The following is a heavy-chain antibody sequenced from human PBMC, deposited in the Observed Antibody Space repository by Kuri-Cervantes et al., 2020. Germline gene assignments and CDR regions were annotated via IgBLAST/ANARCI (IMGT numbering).Heavy chain of an antibody. D-gene: IGHD3-3*01. CDR3: TTHTRDTPDF. Sequence: GGSLRLSCAASGFTFSNYGMHWVRQAPGKGLEWVAVIWYDGSNKYYADSVKGRFTISRDNSKNTLYLQMNNLRVEDTAIYYCTTHTRDTPDFWGKGTTVTVSS. CDR2: IWYDGSNK. J-gene: IGHJ6*04. CDR1: GFTFSNYG. V-gene: IGHV3-33*01.